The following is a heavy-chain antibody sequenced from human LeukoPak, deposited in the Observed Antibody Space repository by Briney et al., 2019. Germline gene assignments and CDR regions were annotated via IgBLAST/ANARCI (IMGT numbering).Heavy chain of an antibody. CDR3: ARDHNYYDSSGLETDDY. CDR2: IIPIFGTA. D-gene: IGHD3-22*01. CDR1: GGTFSSYA. Sequence: SVKVSCKASGGTFSSYAISWVRQAPGQGLEWMGGIIPIFGTANYAQKFQGRVTITTDESTSTAYMELNSLRSEDTAVYYCARDHNYYDSSGLETDDYWGQGTLVTVSS. V-gene: IGHV1-69*05. J-gene: IGHJ4*02.